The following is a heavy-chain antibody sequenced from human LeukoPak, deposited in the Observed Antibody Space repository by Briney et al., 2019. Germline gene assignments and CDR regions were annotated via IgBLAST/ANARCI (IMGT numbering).Heavy chain of an antibody. Sequence: GGSLRLSCAASGFTFSDYYMSWIRQAPGKGLEWISYISSVGTTIKFADSVKGRFTISRDNAKNSLYLQMNSLRAEDTAVYYCARDVYKYYYGSSAYPAIGYWGQGTLVTVSS. V-gene: IGHV3-11*01. CDR1: GFTFSDYY. D-gene: IGHD3-22*01. CDR3: ARDVYKYYYGSSAYPAIGY. J-gene: IGHJ4*02. CDR2: ISSVGTTI.